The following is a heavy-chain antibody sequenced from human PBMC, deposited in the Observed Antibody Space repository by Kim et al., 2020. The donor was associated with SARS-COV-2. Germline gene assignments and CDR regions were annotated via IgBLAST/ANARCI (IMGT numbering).Heavy chain of an antibody. V-gene: IGHV5-51*01. D-gene: IGHD3-10*01. CDR1: GYSFTTYW. J-gene: IGHJ4*02. CDR3: ARQFGSGRSFGH. Sequence: GESLKISCKVPGYSFTTYWIGWVRQMPGKGLEWMGIVYPGDSDTRYSPSFKGQVTISADKSTDTAYLQWSSLKASDTAMYYCARQFGSGRSFGHWGQGTLVTVSS. CDR2: VYPGDSDT.